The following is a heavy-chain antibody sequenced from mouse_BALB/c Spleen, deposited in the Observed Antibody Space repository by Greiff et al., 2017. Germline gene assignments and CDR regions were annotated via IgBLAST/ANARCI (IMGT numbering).Heavy chain of an antibody. V-gene: IGHV1-15*01. Sequence: VKLQESGAELVRPGASVTLSCKASGYTFTDYEMHWVKQTPVHGLEWIGAIDPETGGTAYNQKFKGKATLTADKSSSTAYMELRSLTSEDSAVYYCTNGYYPWFAYWGQGTLVTVSA. CDR2: IDPETGGT. J-gene: IGHJ3*01. CDR3: TNGYYPWFAY. CDR1: GYTFTDYE. D-gene: IGHD2-3*01.